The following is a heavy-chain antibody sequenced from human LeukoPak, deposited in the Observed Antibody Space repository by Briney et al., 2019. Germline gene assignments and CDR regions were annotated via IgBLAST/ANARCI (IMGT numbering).Heavy chain of an antibody. Sequence: PSETLPLTCTVSGGSISSSSYYWDWIRQPPGKGLEWIGTIYYSGDTYYNPSLKSRVTISVDTSKNQFSLKLSSVTAADTAVYYCARRVVTITPYFDYWSQGTLVTVSS. V-gene: IGHV4-39*01. CDR1: GGSISSSSYY. CDR2: IYYSGDT. CDR3: ARRVVTITPYFDY. D-gene: IGHD3-22*01. J-gene: IGHJ4*02.